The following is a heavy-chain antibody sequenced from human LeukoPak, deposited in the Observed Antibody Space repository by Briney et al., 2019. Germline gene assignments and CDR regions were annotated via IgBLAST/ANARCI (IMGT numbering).Heavy chain of an antibody. V-gene: IGHV3-30*04. CDR3: AKDLRFLEWLLYGGFDY. CDR1: GFTFSSYV. D-gene: IGHD3-3*01. Sequence: GRSLRLSCAASGFTFSSYVMHWVRQAPGKGLEWVAIISYDGSNEYYADSVKGRFTISRDNSKNTLYLQMNSLRAEDTAVYYCAKDLRFLEWLLYGGFDYWGQGTLVTVSS. CDR2: ISYDGSNE. J-gene: IGHJ4*02.